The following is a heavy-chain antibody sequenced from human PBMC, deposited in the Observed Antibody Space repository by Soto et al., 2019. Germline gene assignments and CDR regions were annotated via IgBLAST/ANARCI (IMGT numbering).Heavy chain of an antibody. Sequence: QVQLQESGPGLVKPSETLSLTCTVSGDSMTKYYWSWIRQPAGKGLELIGRIYTSGSTNYNPSLKSRVTMSIDTSNKRFSLSLKSVTAADTDVYYCARTVGAAYYFDFWGQGALVTVSS. CDR2: IYTSGST. V-gene: IGHV4-4*07. D-gene: IGHD1-26*01. CDR3: ARTVGAAYYFDF. J-gene: IGHJ4*02. CDR1: GDSMTKYY.